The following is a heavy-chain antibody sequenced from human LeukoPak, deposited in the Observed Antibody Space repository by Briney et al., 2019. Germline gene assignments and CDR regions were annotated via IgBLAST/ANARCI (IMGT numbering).Heavy chain of an antibody. CDR3: ARDGQWVLTNYLDY. V-gene: IGHV3-21*01. CDR1: GFTFTSYS. CDR2: ICSHSNYI. J-gene: IGHJ4*02. D-gene: IGHD6-19*01. Sequence: GSLRLSSAGPGFTFTSYSLNWVRQAPGKGLELVSCICSHSNYIYYADSVKGRFTVSRDDATNSVLLQMNSLRAEDTGIYYCARDGQWVLTNYLDYWGQGILVTVSS.